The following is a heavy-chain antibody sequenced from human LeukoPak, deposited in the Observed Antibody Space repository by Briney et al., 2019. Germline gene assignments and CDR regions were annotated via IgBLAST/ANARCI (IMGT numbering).Heavy chain of an antibody. CDR3: ARAPRSSWYYYYYYMDV. V-gene: IGHV1-8*03. CDR2: MNPNSGNT. J-gene: IGHJ6*03. D-gene: IGHD6-13*01. CDR1: GYTFTSYD. Sequence: ASVKVSCKASGYTFTSYDINWVRQATGQGLEWMGWMNPNSGNTGYAQKFQGRVTITRNTSISTAYMELSSLRSEDTAVYYCARAPRSSWYYYYYYMDVWGKGTTVTVSS.